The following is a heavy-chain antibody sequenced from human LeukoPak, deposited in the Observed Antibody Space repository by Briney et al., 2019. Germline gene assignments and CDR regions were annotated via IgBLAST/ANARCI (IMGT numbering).Heavy chain of an antibody. CDR1: GFTFSSYW. Sequence: GGSLRLSCAASGFTFSSYWMSWVRQAPGEGLEWVANIKQDGSEKYYVDSVKGRFTISRDNAKNSLYLQMNSLRAEDAAVYYCARDRGNYDILTGYSPGYMDVWGKGTTVTVSS. D-gene: IGHD3-9*01. CDR2: IKQDGSEK. J-gene: IGHJ6*03. V-gene: IGHV3-7*01. CDR3: ARDRGNYDILTGYSPGYMDV.